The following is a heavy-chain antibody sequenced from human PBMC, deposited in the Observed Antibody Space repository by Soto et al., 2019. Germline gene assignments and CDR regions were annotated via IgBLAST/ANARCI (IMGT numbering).Heavy chain of an antibody. V-gene: IGHV3-7*05. CDR1: GFTFSYYG. J-gene: IGHJ6*02. Sequence: EVQLVESGGGLVQPGGSLRLSCAASGFTFSYYGMSWVRQAPGKGLEWVANIKKDGSEKYYVDSVKGRFTISRDNAKNSMDLQMSSLRDGDTAVYFCVRGRTGMEVWGQGTTVTVSS. CDR3: VRGRTGMEV. CDR2: IKKDGSEK.